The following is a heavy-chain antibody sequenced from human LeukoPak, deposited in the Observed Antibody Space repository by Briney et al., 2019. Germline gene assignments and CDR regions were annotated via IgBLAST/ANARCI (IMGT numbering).Heavy chain of an antibody. Sequence: GGSLRLSCAAPGFSFSSYGMHWVRQAPDKGLEWVAVISDAGNKKYYADSVKGRFTISRDNSKFTLSLQMNSLRAEDTAVYYCARALGDALDIWGQGTMVTVSS. CDR3: ARALGDALDI. J-gene: IGHJ3*02. V-gene: IGHV3-30*03. CDR1: GFSFSSYG. CDR2: ISDAGNKK.